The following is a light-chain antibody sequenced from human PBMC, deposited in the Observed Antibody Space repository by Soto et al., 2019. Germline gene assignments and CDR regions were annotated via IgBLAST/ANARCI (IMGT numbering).Light chain of an antibody. Sequence: AIQMTQSPSSLSASVGDRVTITCRASQGIRNDLGWYQQKPGKAPKILIYAASSLQSGVPSRFSGSGSGTDLTLAISSLQPEDFAPYYCLQDYNYPLTFGGGTKVEIK. J-gene: IGKJ4*01. CDR2: AAS. CDR3: LQDYNYPLT. CDR1: QGIRND. V-gene: IGKV1-6*01.